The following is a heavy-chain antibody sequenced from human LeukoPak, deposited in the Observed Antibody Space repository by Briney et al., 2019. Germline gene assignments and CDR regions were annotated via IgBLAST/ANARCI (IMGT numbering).Heavy chain of an antibody. CDR3: ARGGYYGSGTYYSPTSPH. D-gene: IGHD3-10*01. Sequence: GGSLRLSCATSGCTFSSYGMTWVRQAPGKGLEWVSSISGSGDNTYYADSVKGRFTFSRDNSKDTLYLQMNSLRAEDTAVYYCARGGYYGSGTYYSPTSPHWGQGTLVTVSS. V-gene: IGHV3-23*01. CDR2: ISGSGDNT. J-gene: IGHJ4*02. CDR1: GCTFSSYG.